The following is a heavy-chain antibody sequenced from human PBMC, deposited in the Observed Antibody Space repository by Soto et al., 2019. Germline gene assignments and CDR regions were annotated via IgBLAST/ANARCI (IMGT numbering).Heavy chain of an antibody. CDR2: MYPGDSDT. CDR1: GYDFNTNW. J-gene: IGHJ4*02. Sequence: GESLKISCRGSGYDFNTNWFGWVRQLPGRGLEWVGIMYPGDSDTRCNPSLQGHVTLSVDVTVSTAFLQWRSLETSDTGLYFCARLPRDRTIPRCYYADHWSRGTQGTVAS. V-gene: IGHV5-51*01. D-gene: IGHD3-10*01. CDR3: ARLPRDRTIPRCYYADH.